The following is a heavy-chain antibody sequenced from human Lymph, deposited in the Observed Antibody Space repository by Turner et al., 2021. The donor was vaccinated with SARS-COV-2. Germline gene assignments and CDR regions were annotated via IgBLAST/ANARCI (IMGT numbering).Heavy chain of an antibody. Sequence: QVQLQESGSGMVKPSQTLSLTCTVSGGSISSGDYYWGWSRQPPGKGLGWIGYIYYSWSTFNNPSLKSRVTISVDTSKNQFSLKLSSVTAADTAVYYWARVVVLRRAYIDYWGQGTLVTVSS. J-gene: IGHJ4*02. D-gene: IGHD2-8*01. CDR2: IYYSWST. V-gene: IGHV4-30-4*01. CDR1: GGSISSGDYY. CDR3: ARVVVLRRAYIDY.